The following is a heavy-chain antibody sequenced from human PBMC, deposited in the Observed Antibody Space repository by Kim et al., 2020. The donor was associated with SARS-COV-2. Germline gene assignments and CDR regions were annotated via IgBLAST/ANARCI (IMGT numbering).Heavy chain of an antibody. CDR2: ISYDGSNK. CDR3: ASMRARLGRYYYYGMDV. D-gene: IGHD6-6*01. J-gene: IGHJ6*02. V-gene: IGHV3-30-3*01. CDR1: GFTFSSYA. Sequence: GGSLRLSCAASGFTFSSYAMHWVRQAPGKGLEWVAVISYDGSNKYYADSVKGRFTISRDNSKNTLYLQMNSLRAEDTAVYYCASMRARLGRYYYYGMDVWGQGTTVTVSS.